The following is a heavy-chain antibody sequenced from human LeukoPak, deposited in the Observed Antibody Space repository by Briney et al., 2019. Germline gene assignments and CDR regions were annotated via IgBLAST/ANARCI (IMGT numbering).Heavy chain of an antibody. CDR3: ARAFSGSYYFDY. CDR2: IYSGGST. CDR1: GFTFSSYA. Sequence: GGSLRLSCAASGFTFSSYAMSWVRQAPGKGLEWVSVIYSGGSTYYADSVKGRFTISRDNSKNTLSLQMNSLRAEDTAVYYCARAFSGSYYFDYWGQGTLVTVSS. J-gene: IGHJ4*02. V-gene: IGHV3-53*01. D-gene: IGHD1-26*01.